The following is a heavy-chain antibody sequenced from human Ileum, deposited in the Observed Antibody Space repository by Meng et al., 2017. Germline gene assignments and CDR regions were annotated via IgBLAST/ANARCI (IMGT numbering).Heavy chain of an antibody. V-gene: IGHV4-61*08. J-gene: IGHJ4*02. Sequence: VPLRESGPGLLRPSATFSLLCAVSGDSDSRIGYQWAWSRQPPGRGLEWIGYASTNYNPSLKSRVTISVDTSKNQFSLKLTSVTAADTAVYYCARDHWGSLDYWGQGVLVTVSS. D-gene: IGHD7-27*01. CDR1: GDSDSRIGYQ. CDR3: ARDHWGSLDY. CDR2: AST.